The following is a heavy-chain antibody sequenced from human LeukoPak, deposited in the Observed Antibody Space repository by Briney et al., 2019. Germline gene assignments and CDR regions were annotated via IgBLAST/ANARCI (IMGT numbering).Heavy chain of an antibody. D-gene: IGHD3-10*01. CDR3: ARVFIGELSHYYYGMDV. V-gene: IGHV3-21*01. J-gene: IGHJ6*04. Sequence: GGSLRLSCAASGFTFSSYSMNWVRQAPGKGLEWVSSISSSSSYIYYADSVKGRFTISRDNAKNSLYLQMNSLRAEDTAVYYCARVFIGELSHYYYGMDVWGKGTTVTVSS. CDR2: ISSSSSYI. CDR1: GFTFSSYS.